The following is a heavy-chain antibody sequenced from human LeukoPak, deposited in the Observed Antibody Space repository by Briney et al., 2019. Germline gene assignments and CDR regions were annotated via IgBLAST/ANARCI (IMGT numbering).Heavy chain of an antibody. D-gene: IGHD6-13*01. V-gene: IGHV4-39*07. J-gene: IGHJ4*02. CDR1: GGSISSSGYY. CDR3: ARDRCSSSCLEY. CDR2: FSYSGST. Sequence: SETLSLTCTVSGGSISSSGYYWGWLRQSPGKGLEWIGSFSYSGSTYYSPSLKSRVTISVDTSKNQFSLKLSSVTAADTAVYYCARDRCSSSCLEYWGQGTLVTVSS.